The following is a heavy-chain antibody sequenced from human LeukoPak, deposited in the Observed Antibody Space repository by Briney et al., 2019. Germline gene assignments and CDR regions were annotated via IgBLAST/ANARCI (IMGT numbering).Heavy chain of an antibody. Sequence: GRSVRLSCAASAFTFGSYGLHWVRQATGEGLEWVAVIWHDGSNKIHADSVKGRFTITRDNSKNTLYLHLNSRRGEDTAVYYCERDQRGAWFDPWGQGTLVTVSS. CDR1: AFTFGSYG. CDR3: ERDQRGAWFDP. J-gene: IGHJ5*02. D-gene: IGHD6-25*01. V-gene: IGHV3-33*01. CDR2: IWHDGSNK.